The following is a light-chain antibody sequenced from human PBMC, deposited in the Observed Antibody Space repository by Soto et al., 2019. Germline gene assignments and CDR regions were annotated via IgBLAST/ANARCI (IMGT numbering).Light chain of an antibody. J-gene: IGKJ4*01. CDR3: QQYHDWPPLT. Sequence: EIVVTQSPDSLSLSPGERATLSCTASQALTGSQLAWYQQRPGQAPRLLIYGASTRATGIPARFSGSRSGTEFTLTISSLQSEDSAVYYCQQYHDWPPLTFGGGTKVDIK. CDR2: GAS. V-gene: IGKV3D-15*01. CDR1: QALTGSQ.